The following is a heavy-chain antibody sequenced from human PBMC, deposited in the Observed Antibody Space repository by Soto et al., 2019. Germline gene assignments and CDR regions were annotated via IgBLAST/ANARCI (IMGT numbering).Heavy chain of an antibody. CDR2: INRSGST. Sequence: QVQLQQWGAGLLKPSETLSLTCAVYGGSFSGYYWSWIRQPPGKGLEWSGEINRSGSTIYSPSLTARIAISVDTSKTQVSLKLGAVAPAYPAVYDCARAAPRYCSGGSCYSGRDYWVEGTLGTVSS. V-gene: IGHV4-34*01. D-gene: IGHD2-15*01. J-gene: IGHJ4*02. CDR1: GGSFSGYY. CDR3: ARAAPRYCSGGSCYSGRDY.